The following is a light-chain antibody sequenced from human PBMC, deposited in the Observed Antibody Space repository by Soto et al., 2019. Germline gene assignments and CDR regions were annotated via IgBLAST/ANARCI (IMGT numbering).Light chain of an antibody. V-gene: IGLV2-23*02. J-gene: IGLJ1*01. Sequence: QSALTQPASVSGSPGQSITISCTGTSSDVGSYNLVSWYQQHPGKAPKLMIYEVSKRPSGVSNRFSGSKSGNTASLTISGLQAEDEADYYCCSYAGSREVFGTGTQLTVL. CDR1: SSDVGSYNL. CDR2: EVS. CDR3: CSYAGSREV.